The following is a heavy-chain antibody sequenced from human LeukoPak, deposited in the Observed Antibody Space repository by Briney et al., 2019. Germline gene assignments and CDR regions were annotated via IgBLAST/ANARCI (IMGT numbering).Heavy chain of an antibody. J-gene: IGHJ3*02. CDR1: GDSVSSSSAV. CDR2: TYYRSKWYY. CDR3: ARGGSYAFNI. V-gene: IGHV6-1*01. D-gene: IGHD1-26*01. Sequence: SQTLSLTCAISGDSVSSSSAVWNWIRQSPSRGLEWLGRTYYRSKWYYHYAVSVKSRIIVNPDTSKNQFSLQLNSVTPEVTAVYYCARGGSYAFNIWGQGAMVTVSS.